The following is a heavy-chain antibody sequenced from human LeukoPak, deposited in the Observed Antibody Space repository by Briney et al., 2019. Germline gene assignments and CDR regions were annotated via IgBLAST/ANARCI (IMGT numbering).Heavy chain of an antibody. V-gene: IGHV3-23*01. CDR2: ISTNPRTR. D-gene: IGHD2-2*01. CDR3: ANYWPSQLYRYFQH. CDR1: GFTFSSYG. Sequence: GRSLRLSCAASGFTFSSYGMHWVRQAPGKGLEWVATISTNPRTRYYADSVRGRFDISRDNSKNTVYLQLNGLTAEDSALYYCANYWPSQLYRYFQHWGQGTLVTVSS. J-gene: IGHJ1*01.